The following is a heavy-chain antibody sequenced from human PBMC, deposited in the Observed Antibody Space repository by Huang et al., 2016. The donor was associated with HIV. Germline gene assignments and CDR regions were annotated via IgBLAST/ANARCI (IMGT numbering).Heavy chain of an antibody. J-gene: IGHJ4*02. Sequence: EVQLVESGGGLVQPGGSLRLSCTASGFPFSSYWMSWVRQAQGKGLEWVANIKQDGSEKYYVDSGKGRFSISRDNAKNSLYLQMNSLRAEDTAVYYCARRLRYYYGSGRTSGYFDYWGQGTLVTVSS. V-gene: IGHV3-7*01. CDR3: ARRLRYYYGSGRTSGYFDY. D-gene: IGHD3-10*01. CDR1: GFPFSSYW. CDR2: IKQDGSEK.